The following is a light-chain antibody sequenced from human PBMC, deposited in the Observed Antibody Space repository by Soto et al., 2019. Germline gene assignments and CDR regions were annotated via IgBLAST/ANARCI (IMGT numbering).Light chain of an antibody. Sequence: DIVMTQSPDSLAVSLGERDTINCKSSQSVLYSSNNKNYLAWYQQKPGQAPKLLIYWASTRESGVPDRFSGSGSGTDFTLTISSLQAEDVAVYYCQQYYSTPQTFGQGTKVEIK. CDR2: WAS. CDR1: QSVLYSSNNKNY. V-gene: IGKV4-1*01. CDR3: QQYYSTPQT. J-gene: IGKJ1*01.